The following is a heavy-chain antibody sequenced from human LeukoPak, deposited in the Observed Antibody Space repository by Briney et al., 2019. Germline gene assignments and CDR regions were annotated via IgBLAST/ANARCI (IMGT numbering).Heavy chain of an antibody. CDR2: IYTSGST. Sequence: PSETLSLTCTVSGGSISSYYWSWIRQPAGKGLEWIGRIYTSGSTNYNPSLKSRVTMSVDTSKNQFSLKLSSVTAADTAVYYCAVSYYYDSSGYYYVGDYWGQGTLVTVSS. J-gene: IGHJ4*02. CDR3: AVSYYYDSSGYYYVGDY. D-gene: IGHD3-22*01. CDR1: GGSISSYY. V-gene: IGHV4-4*07.